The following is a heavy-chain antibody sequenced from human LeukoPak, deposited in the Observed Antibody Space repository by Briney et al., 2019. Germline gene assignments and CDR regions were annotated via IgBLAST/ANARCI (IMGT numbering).Heavy chain of an antibody. V-gene: IGHV4-34*01. D-gene: IGHD2-2*01. Sequence: PSETLSLTCAVYGGSFSGYYWSWIRQPPGKGLEWIGEINHSGSTNYNPSLKSRVTISVDTSKNQFSLKLSSVTAADTAVYYCARGLGGYCSSTSCSRLFDYWGQGTLVTVSS. CDR1: GGSFSGYY. J-gene: IGHJ4*02. CDR3: ARGLGGYCSSTSCSRLFDY. CDR2: INHSGST.